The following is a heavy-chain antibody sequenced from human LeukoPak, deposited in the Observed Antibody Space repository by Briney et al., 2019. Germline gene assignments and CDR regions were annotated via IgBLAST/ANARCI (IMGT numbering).Heavy chain of an antibody. D-gene: IGHD3-9*01. J-gene: IGHJ4*02. CDR1: GGSISSYY. CDR3: ARRGVTYYDILAGYYKSYSLGPKPRELFDY. V-gene: IGHV4-59*12. CDR2: IYSSGSA. Sequence: PSETLSLTCTVSGGSISSYYWSWIRQPPGKGLEWIGYIYSSGSASYNPSLISRVTILVDTSKNQFSLTLTSVTAADTAVYYCARRGVTYYDILAGYYKSYSLGPKPRELFDYWGQGTLVTVSS.